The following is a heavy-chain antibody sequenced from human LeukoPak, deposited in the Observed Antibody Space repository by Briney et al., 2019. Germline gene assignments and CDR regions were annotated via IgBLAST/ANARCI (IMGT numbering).Heavy chain of an antibody. CDR2: IYPGDSDT. CDR1: GYSFTTYW. Sequence: HGESMKISCKGSGYSFTTYWIAWVRQLPGKGLEWMGIIYPGDSDTRFSPSFQGQVTISVDKSISTAYLQWNSLKASDTAIYYCATQTTVVSPIDYWGQGTLVTVSS. D-gene: IGHD4-23*01. V-gene: IGHV5-51*01. CDR3: ATQTTVVSPIDY. J-gene: IGHJ4*02.